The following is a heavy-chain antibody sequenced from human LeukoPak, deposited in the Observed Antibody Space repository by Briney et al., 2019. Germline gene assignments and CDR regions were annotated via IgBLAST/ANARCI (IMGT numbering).Heavy chain of an antibody. J-gene: IGHJ1*01. Sequence: SLTCTVSGGSISSGSYYWGWIRQPAGRGLEWIGRIYTSGSSNYNPSLKTRVTISVDTSKNQFSLKLSSVTAADTAVYYCARGLEYFQHWGQGTLVTVSS. CDR2: IYTSGSS. CDR1: GGSISSGSYY. CDR3: ARGLEYFQH. V-gene: IGHV4-61*02. D-gene: IGHD5-12*01.